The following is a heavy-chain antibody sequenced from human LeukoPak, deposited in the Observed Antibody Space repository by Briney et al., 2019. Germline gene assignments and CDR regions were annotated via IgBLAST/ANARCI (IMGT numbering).Heavy chain of an antibody. CDR3: ARVAHGRPFDP. CDR2: INHGGTT. J-gene: IGHJ5*02. V-gene: IGHV4-38-2*01. Sequence: PSETLSLTCAVSGYSISSGFYWGWIRQPPGKGLEWIASINHGGTTYYTPSLKSRVTISVDTSNNRFSLKLSSVTAADTALYYCARVAHGRPFDPWGQGTLLTVSS. D-gene: IGHD2-15*01. CDR1: GYSISSGFY.